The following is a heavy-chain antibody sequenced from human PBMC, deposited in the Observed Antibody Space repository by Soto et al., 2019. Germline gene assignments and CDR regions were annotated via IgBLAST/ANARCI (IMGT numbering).Heavy chain of an antibody. D-gene: IGHD1-26*01. V-gene: IGHV3-21*01. CDR2: INGRSNYK. J-gene: IGHJ4*02. Sequence: GGSLRLSCATSGFSFSTYNMNWVRQAPGKGLEWVSSINGRSNYKYYTDSVKGRFAISRDTPKNSLYLQMDSLRVEDTAVYYCVREDGLVGSNSAFDYWGQGTLVTVSS. CDR3: VREDGLVGSNSAFDY. CDR1: GFSFSTYN.